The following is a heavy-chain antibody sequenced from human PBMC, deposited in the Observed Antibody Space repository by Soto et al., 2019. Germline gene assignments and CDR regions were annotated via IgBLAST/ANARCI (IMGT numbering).Heavy chain of an antibody. CDR2: ISSSGDAI. D-gene: IGHD6-13*01. J-gene: IGHJ6*02. CDR1: GFIFSDYT. Sequence: EVQLVESGGDLVQPGGSLRLSCAASGFIFSDYTMTWVRQAPGRGLEFVSHISSSGDAIFYAESVKGRFTVSRDNAKKSLDLQMNSLRDDDTAGYFCARDHGGSTWFVGVYYFFGMDVWGQGTAVTVSS. CDR3: ARDHGGSTWFVGVYYFFGMDV. V-gene: IGHV3-48*02.